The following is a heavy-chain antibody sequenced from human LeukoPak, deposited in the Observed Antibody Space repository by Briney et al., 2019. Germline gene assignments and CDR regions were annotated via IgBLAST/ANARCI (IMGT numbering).Heavy chain of an antibody. CDR2: ISGSGGST. Sequence: GGSLRLSCAASGFTFSSYVMTWVRQAPGKGLEWVSAISGSGGSTYYADSVKGRFTISRDNSKNTLYLQMNTLRAEDTAVYYCARDRHKYNYDSGGYPPYWGQGTLVTVSS. J-gene: IGHJ4*02. D-gene: IGHD3-22*01. CDR1: GFTFSSYV. V-gene: IGHV3-23*01. CDR3: ARDRHKYNYDSGGYPPY.